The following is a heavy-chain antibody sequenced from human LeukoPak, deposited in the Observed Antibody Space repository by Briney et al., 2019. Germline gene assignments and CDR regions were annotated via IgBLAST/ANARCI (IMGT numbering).Heavy chain of an antibody. V-gene: IGHV4-34*01. CDR1: GGSFSGYY. Sequence: SETLSLTCAVYGGSFSGYYWSWIRQPPGKGLEWIGEINHSGSTNYNPSLKSRVTISVDTSKSQFALKLRCVTAADTAVYYCARDLRHHDFFDYWGRGTLATVSS. CDR2: INHSGST. CDR3: ARDLRHHDFFDY. J-gene: IGHJ4*02.